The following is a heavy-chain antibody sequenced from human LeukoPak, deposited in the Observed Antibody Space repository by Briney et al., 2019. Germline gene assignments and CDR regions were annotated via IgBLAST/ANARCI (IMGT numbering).Heavy chain of an antibody. CDR2: IHGSGGST. CDR3: VKDGLKFSEWLPPLGY. V-gene: IGHV3-23*01. CDR1: GFTFRSYA. J-gene: IGHJ4*02. Sequence: GGSLRLSCAASGFTFRSYAMSWVRQAPGKGLEWVLNIHGSGGSTYYADSVEGRFTISRDNSKNTLYLQMNRLRAEDAAVYFCVKDGLKFSEWLPPLGYWGQRTLVTVSS. D-gene: IGHD3-3*01.